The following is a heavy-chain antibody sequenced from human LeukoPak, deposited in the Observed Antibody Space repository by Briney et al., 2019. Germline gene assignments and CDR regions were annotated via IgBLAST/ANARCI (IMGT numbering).Heavy chain of an antibody. V-gene: IGHV1-18*01. CDR3: ARSRAQYYDYVWGSYRPFDY. CDR2: ISAYNGNT. J-gene: IGHJ4*02. CDR1: GYTFTSYG. Sequence: ASVKVSCKASGYTFTSYGISWVRQAPGQGLEWMGWISAYNGNTNYAQKLQGRVTMTTDTSTSTAYMELRSLRSDDTAVYYCARSRAQYYDYVWGSYRPFDYWGQGTLVTVSS. D-gene: IGHD3-16*02.